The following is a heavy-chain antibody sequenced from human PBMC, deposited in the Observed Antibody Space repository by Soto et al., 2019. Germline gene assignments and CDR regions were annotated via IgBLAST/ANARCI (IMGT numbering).Heavy chain of an antibody. CDR3: ARRDRSGYSYWLDT. J-gene: IGHJ5*02. V-gene: IGHV4-31*03. CDR1: GGSISDGYC. D-gene: IGHD3-22*01. CDR2: ISYSGST. Sequence: SETLSLTCTVSGGSISDGYCWSWIRQHPGKGLEWIGSISYSGSTSYNPSLKSRLTISVDRSKSQFSLNLRSVTAADTAVYYCARRDRSGYSYWLDTWGQGTLVTAPQ.